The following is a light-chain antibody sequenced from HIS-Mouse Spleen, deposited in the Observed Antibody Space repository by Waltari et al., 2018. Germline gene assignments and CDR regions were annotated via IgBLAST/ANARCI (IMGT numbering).Light chain of an antibody. Sequence: QSALTQPRPVSGSPGQSVTISCPGPSSDVGGYNYVSWYQQHPGKAPKLMFYDVSKRPSGVPDRFSGSKSGNTASLTISGLQAEDEADYYCCSYAGSYTFVFGTGTKVTVL. V-gene: IGLV2-11*01. CDR3: CSYAGSYTFV. J-gene: IGLJ1*01. CDR2: DVS. CDR1: SSDVGGYNY.